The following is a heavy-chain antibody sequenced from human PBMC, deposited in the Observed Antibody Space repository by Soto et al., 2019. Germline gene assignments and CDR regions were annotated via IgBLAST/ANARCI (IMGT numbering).Heavy chain of an antibody. D-gene: IGHD2-21*02. Sequence: QVQLVHSGGAVRKPGASVKVSCKASGYSFTNYGISWVRQAPGQGLEWLGWISTYKRNTHSAPRLHGRLTMTTDTSTRTAYMELRSLTSDEPSVYYCVSEERDSCIGGDCFDFDFGCQGALV. CDR2: ISTYKRNT. J-gene: IGHJ4*02. V-gene: IGHV1-18*04. CDR3: VSEERDSCIGGDCFDFDF. CDR1: GYSFTNYG.